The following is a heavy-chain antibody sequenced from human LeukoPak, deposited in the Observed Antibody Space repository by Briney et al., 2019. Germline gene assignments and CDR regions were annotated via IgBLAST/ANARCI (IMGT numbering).Heavy chain of an antibody. CDR1: GGSFSGYY. CDR3: ARAASPDDAFDI. Sequence: SETLSLTCAVYGGSFSGYYWSWIRQPPGKGLEWIGEINHSGSTNYNPSLKSRVTISVDTSKNQFSLKLSSVTAADTAVYYCARAASPDDAFDIWGQGTMVTVSS. J-gene: IGHJ3*02. V-gene: IGHV4-34*01. CDR2: INHSGST.